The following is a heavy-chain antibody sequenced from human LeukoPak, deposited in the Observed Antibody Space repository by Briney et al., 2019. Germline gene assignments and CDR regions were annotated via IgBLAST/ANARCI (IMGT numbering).Heavy chain of an antibody. J-gene: IGHJ6*02. CDR1: GYTFTSYD. Sequence: ASVKVSCKASGYTFTSYDINWVRQATGQGLEWMGWMYPNSGNTGYAQKFQGRVTMTRNTSISTAYMELRSLRSDDTAVYYCARDRRANYDILTGYYTPYYYYGMDVWGQGTTVTVSS. CDR3: ARDRRANYDILTGYYTPYYYYGMDV. D-gene: IGHD3-9*01. V-gene: IGHV1-8*01. CDR2: MYPNSGNT.